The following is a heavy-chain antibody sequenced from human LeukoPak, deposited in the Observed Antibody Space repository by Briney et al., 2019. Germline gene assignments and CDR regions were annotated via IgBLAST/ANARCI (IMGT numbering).Heavy chain of an antibody. CDR3: ARDNGADYDFWSGYDAFDI. V-gene: IGHV3-21*01. J-gene: IGHJ3*02. CDR1: GFTFSSYS. Sequence: GGSLRLSCAASGFTFSSYSMTWVRQAPGKGLECVSSISSSSSYIYYADSVKGRFTISRDNAKNSLYLQMNILRAEDTAVYYCARDNGADYDFWSGYDAFDIWGQGTMVTVSS. D-gene: IGHD3-3*01. CDR2: ISSSSSYI.